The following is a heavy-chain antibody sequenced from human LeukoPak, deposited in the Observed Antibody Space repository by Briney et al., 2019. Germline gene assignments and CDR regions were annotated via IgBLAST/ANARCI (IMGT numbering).Heavy chain of an antibody. CDR2: IYYSGST. CDR3: AREGHSDAFDI. Sequence: SETLSLTCTVSGGSISSYYWSWIRQPPGKGLEWIGYIYYSGSTNYNPSLKSRVTISVDTSKNQFSLKLSSVAAADTAVYYCAREGHSDAFDIWGQGTMVTVSS. V-gene: IGHV4-59*01. D-gene: IGHD2-21*01. CDR1: GGSISSYY. J-gene: IGHJ3*02.